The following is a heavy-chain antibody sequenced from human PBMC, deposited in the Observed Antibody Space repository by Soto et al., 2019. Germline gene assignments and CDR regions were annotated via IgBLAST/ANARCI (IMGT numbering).Heavy chain of an antibody. CDR1: GYTFTSYG. D-gene: IGHD1-1*01. CDR2: ISAHNGNT. V-gene: IGHV1-18*01. Sequence: QVHLVQSGAEVKKPGASVKVSCKASGYTFTSYGITWERQAPGQGLEVMGCISAHNGNTDYAQKLQGRVIVTRDTSTSTAYMELKSLTSDDTAVYYCARARYGDYWGQGALVTVSS. J-gene: IGHJ4*02. CDR3: ARARYGDY.